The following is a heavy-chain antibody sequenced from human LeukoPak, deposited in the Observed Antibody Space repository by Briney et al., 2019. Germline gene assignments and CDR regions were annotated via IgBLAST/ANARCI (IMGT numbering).Heavy chain of an antibody. Sequence: GGSLRLSCAASGFTFSSYSMNWVRQAPGKGLEWVSSISSSSSYIYYVDSVKGRFTISRDSAKNSLYLQMNSLRAEDTAVYYCARDIRKLQPYYYYGMDVWGQGTTVTVSS. CDR3: ARDIRKLQPYYYYGMDV. J-gene: IGHJ6*02. V-gene: IGHV3-21*01. CDR1: GFTFSSYS. CDR2: ISSSSSYI. D-gene: IGHD5-24*01.